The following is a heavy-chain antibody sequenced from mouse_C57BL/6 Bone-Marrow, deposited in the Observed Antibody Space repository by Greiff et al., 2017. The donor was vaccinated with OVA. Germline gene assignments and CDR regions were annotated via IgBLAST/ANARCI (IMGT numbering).Heavy chain of an antibody. J-gene: IGHJ4*01. V-gene: IGHV14-4*01. Sequence: VQLQQSGAELMRPGASVKLSCTASGFNIKDDYMHWVKQRPEQGLEWIGWIDPENGDTEYASKFQGKATITADTSSNTAYLQLSSLTSEDTAVYYCTTLWVREWYAMDYWGQGTSVTVSS. CDR3: TTLWVREWYAMDY. CDR2: IDPENGDT. CDR1: GFNIKDDY. D-gene: IGHD2-14*01.